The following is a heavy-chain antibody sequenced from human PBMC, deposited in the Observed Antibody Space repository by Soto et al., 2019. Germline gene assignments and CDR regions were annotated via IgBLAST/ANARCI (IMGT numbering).Heavy chain of an antibody. V-gene: IGHV3-23*01. CDR1: GFTFSSYA. Sequence: EVQLLESGGDVVRPGGSLRLSCAASGFTFSSYAMGWVRQAPGKGLEWVAGVSRAGTYTFYADSVRGRFSISRDNSREKVEFVKNAPGGGETALYFLVKYYGTEDFGESWGQGTLVSVSS. J-gene: IGHJ5*02. D-gene: IGHD3-10*01. CDR2: VSRAGTYT. CDR3: VKYYGTEDFGES.